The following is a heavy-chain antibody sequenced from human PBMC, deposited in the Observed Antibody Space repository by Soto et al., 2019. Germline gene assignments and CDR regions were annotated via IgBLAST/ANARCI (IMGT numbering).Heavy chain of an antibody. CDR2: IIPLFGTT. CDR1: GGTFRRHA. Sequence: QVQLVQSGSEVKMPGSSVKVSCKTAGGTFRRHAINWVRQAPGQGLEWMGGIIPLFGTTNYAQKFKGRLTISADDSSSTADMELSSLTSEDAAVYYCARAAIHGSSWYFWFDPWGQGTLVTVSS. V-gene: IGHV1-69*01. D-gene: IGHD6-13*01. J-gene: IGHJ5*02. CDR3: ARAAIHGSSWYFWFDP.